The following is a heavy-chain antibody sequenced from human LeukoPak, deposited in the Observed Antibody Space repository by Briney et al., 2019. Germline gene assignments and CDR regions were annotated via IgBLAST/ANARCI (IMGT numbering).Heavy chain of an antibody. D-gene: IGHD6-19*01. V-gene: IGHV3-73*01. CDR1: GFTFSDSA. CDR3: TKPGSGWNYFDS. Sequence: GGSLRLSCAASGFTFSDSAMHWVRQAPGKGLGWVGRIRSKANTYATAYTVSGKGRFTISRDDEKNTAYLQMNSLKTEDTAVYYCTKPGSGWNYFDSGGQGTLDSVSA. CDR2: IRSKANTYAT. J-gene: IGHJ4*02.